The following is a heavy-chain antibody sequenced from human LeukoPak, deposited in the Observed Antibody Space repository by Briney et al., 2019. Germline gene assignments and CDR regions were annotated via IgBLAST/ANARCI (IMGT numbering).Heavy chain of an antibody. V-gene: IGHV3-11*01. Sequence: GGSLRLSCVVSGFSFSDSYMSWVRQAPERGLECISYISGSGSGINYADSVKGRFTISRDNAKNSVYLQMNSLRVEDTAIYYCARTARLYDYWGQGTQVTVSS. J-gene: IGHJ4*02. CDR1: GFSFSDSY. CDR2: ISGSGSGI. D-gene: IGHD4/OR15-4a*01. CDR3: ARTARLYDY.